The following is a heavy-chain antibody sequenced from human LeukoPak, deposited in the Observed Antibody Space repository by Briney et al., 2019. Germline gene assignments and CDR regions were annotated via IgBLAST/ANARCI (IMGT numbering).Heavy chain of an antibody. V-gene: IGHV4-61*10. D-gene: IGHD3-22*01. CDR3: ARASQSSGYDYYYYGMEV. CDR2: IYYSGST. CDR1: GDSISSGSYY. Sequence: PSETLSLTCTVSGDSISSGSYYWSWIRQPAGKGLEWIGYIYYSGSTNYNPSLKSRVTISVDTSKNQFSLKLSSVTAADTAVYYCARASQSSGYDYYYYGMEVWGQGTTVTVSS. J-gene: IGHJ6*02.